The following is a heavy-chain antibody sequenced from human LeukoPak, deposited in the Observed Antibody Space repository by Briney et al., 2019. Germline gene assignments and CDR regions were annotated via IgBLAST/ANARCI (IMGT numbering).Heavy chain of an antibody. CDR3: ARDSVPWYCSGGSCYNWFDP. J-gene: IGHJ5*02. CDR2: INPNSGGT. V-gene: IGHV1-2*02. CDR1: GYTFTGYY. Sequence: ASVKVSCKASGYTFTGYYMHWVRQAPGQGLEWMGWINPNSGGTNYAQKFQGRVTMTRDTSISTAYMELSRLRSDDTAVYYCARDSVPWYCSGGSCYNWFDPWGQGTLVTVSP. D-gene: IGHD2-15*01.